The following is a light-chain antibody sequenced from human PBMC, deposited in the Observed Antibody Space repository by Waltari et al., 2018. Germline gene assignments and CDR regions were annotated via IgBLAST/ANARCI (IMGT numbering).Light chain of an antibody. CDR3: QQYYSYPYT. Sequence: AIRMTQSPSSFSASIGDRVTITCRASPGVSSSLAWYQQKPGKAPKLLIFATSTLQSGVPSRFSGSGSGTEFTLTVSCLQSEDFATYDCQQYYSYPYTFGQGTKLEIK. V-gene: IGKV1-8*01. CDR2: ATS. J-gene: IGKJ2*01. CDR1: PGVSSS.